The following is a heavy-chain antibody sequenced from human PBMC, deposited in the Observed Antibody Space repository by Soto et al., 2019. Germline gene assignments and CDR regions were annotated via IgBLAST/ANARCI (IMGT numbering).Heavy chain of an antibody. CDR1: GGTFSSYA. V-gene: IGHV1-69*06. D-gene: IGHD3-10*01. CDR3: GVDGYNSGGLTN. J-gene: IGHJ4*02. Sequence: SVKVSCKASGGTFSSYAISWVRQAPGQGLEWMGGIIPIFGTANYAQKFQGRVTITADKSTSTAYMELSSLRSEDTAVYYCGVDGYNSGGLTNWGQGTLVTV. CDR2: IIPIFGTA.